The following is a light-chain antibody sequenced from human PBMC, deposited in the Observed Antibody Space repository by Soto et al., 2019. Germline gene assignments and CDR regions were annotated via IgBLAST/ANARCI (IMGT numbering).Light chain of an antibody. CDR1: SSDVGGYNY. CDR3: NSYRSMSTLV. Sequence: QSFLTQPASVSGSPGQSITIYCTGTSSDVGGYNYVSWYQQHPGKAPKLLIHEVTTRPSGVSNRFSGSKSGNTASLTISGLQAEDEADYYCNSYRSMSTLVFGTGTKVTVL. V-gene: IGLV2-14*01. J-gene: IGLJ1*01. CDR2: EVT.